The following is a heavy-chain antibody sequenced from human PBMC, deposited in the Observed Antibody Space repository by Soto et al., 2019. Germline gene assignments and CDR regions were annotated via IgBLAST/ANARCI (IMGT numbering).Heavy chain of an antibody. CDR2: ISAYNGNT. V-gene: IGHV1-18*01. CDR1: GYTFTSYG. CDR3: ARDRKLRWDYYYGMDV. J-gene: IGHJ6*02. Sequence: QVQLVQSGAEVKKPGASVKVSCKASGYTFTSYGISWVRQAPGQGLEWMGWISAYNGNTNYAQKLQGRVTMTTDTSTSTAYMELRSLRSDGTAVYYCARDRKLRWDYYYGMDVWGQGTTVTVSS. D-gene: IGHD4-17*01.